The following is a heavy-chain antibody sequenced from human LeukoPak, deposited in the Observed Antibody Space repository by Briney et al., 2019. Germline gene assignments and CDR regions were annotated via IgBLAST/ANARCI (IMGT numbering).Heavy chain of an antibody. CDR3: ARGDYANNWFDP. Sequence: GESLRISCKGSGYSFTSYWISWVRQMPGKGLEWMGRIDPSDSYTNYSPSFQGHVTISADKSISTAYLQWSSLEASDTAMYYCARGDYANNWFDPWGQGTLVTVSS. CDR2: IDPSDSYT. CDR1: GYSFTSYW. J-gene: IGHJ5*02. V-gene: IGHV5-10-1*01. D-gene: IGHD3-16*01.